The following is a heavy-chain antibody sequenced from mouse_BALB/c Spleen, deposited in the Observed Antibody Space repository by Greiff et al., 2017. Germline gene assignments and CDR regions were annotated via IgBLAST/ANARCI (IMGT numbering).Heavy chain of an antibody. V-gene: IGHV5-6-4*01. J-gene: IGHJ3*01. Sequence: EVKLQESGGGLVKPGGSLKLSCAASGFTFSSYTMSWVRQTPEKRLEWVATISSGGSYTYYPDSVKGRFTISRDNAKNTLYLQMSSLKSEDTAMYYCTRDQIYDGYYPFAYWGQGTLVTVSA. D-gene: IGHD2-3*01. CDR3: TRDQIYDGYYPFAY. CDR2: ISSGGSYT. CDR1: GFTFSSYT.